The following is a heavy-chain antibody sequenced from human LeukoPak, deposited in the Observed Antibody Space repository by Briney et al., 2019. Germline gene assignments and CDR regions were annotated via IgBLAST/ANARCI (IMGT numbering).Heavy chain of an antibody. Sequence: PGGSLRLSCAASGFTFSSYSMNWVRQAPGKGLEWVANIKQDGSEKYYVDSVKGRFTISRDNAKNSLYLQMNSLRAEDTAVYYCARKGYGDYWGQGTLVTVSS. D-gene: IGHD1-1*01. CDR3: ARKGYGDY. V-gene: IGHV3-7*01. J-gene: IGHJ4*02. CDR1: GFTFSSYS. CDR2: IKQDGSEK.